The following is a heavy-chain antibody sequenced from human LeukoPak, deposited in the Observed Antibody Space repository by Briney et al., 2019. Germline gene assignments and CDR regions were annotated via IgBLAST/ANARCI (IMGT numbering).Heavy chain of an antibody. J-gene: IGHJ4*02. Sequence: GGSLRLSCAASGFTFINYAVSWVRQAPGKGLEWVSSISGSVRSTYYADSVKGRFTISRDNAKNSLYLQMNSLKDGDTAVYYCATSGTYRFDYWGQGTLVTVSS. CDR1: GFTFINYA. V-gene: IGHV3-23*01. CDR3: ATSGTYRFDY. D-gene: IGHD1-26*01. CDR2: ISGSVRST.